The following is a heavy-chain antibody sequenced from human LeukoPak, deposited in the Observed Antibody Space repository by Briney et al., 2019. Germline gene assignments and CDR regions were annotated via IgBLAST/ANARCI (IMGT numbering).Heavy chain of an antibody. CDR1: GFTVSSNY. J-gene: IGHJ4*02. V-gene: IGHV3-66*01. Sequence: GGSLRLSCAASGFTVSSNYMSWVRQAPGKGLEWVSVIYSGGSTYYADSVKGRFTISRDNSKNTLYLQMNSLRAEDTAVYYCARDEGYYDSSGYYSLQDYWGQGTLVTASS. CDR2: IYSGGST. D-gene: IGHD3-22*01. CDR3: ARDEGYYDSSGYYSLQDY.